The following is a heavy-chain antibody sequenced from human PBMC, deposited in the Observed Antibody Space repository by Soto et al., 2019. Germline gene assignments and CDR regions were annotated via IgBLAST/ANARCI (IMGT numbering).Heavy chain of an antibody. CDR1: GFTFSSYA. Sequence: GGSLRLSCAASGFTFSSYAMSWVRQAPGKGLEWVSSISSSSIYIYYADSVKGRFTISRDNAKNSLYLQMNSLRAEDTAVYYCAREGAAAGHDAFDIWGQGTMVTVSS. J-gene: IGHJ3*02. CDR2: ISSSSIYI. CDR3: AREGAAAGHDAFDI. V-gene: IGHV3-21*01. D-gene: IGHD6-13*01.